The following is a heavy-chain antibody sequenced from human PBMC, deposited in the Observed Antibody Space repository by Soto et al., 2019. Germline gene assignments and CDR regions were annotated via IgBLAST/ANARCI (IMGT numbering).Heavy chain of an antibody. J-gene: IGHJ6*02. CDR2: INPNSGGT. CDR1: GYTFTGYY. CDR3: ARVGGGYYYYYGMDV. Sequence: GASVKVSCKAPGYTFTGYYMHWVRQAPGQGLEWMGWINPNSGGTNYAQKFQGWVTMTRDTSISTAYMELSRLRSDDTAVYYCARVGGGYYYYYGMDVWGQGTTVTVSS. V-gene: IGHV1-2*04. D-gene: IGHD3-16*01.